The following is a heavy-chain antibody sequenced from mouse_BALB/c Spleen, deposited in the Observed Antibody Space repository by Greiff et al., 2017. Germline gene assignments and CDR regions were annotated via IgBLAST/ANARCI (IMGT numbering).Heavy chain of an antibody. CDR1: GFTFSSYT. D-gene: IGHD2-3*01. CDR2: ISSGGSYT. V-gene: IGHV5-6-4*01. J-gene: IGHJ3*01. Sequence: EVQGVESGGGLVKPGGSLKLSCAASGFTFSSYTMSWVRQTPEKRLEWVATISSGGSYTYYPDSVKGRFTISRDNAKNTLYLQMSSLKSEDTAMYYCTRDFDGIAYWGQGTLVTVSA. CDR3: TRDFDGIAY.